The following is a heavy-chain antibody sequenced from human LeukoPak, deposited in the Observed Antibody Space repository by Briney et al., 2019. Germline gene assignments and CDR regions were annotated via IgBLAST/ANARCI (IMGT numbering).Heavy chain of an antibody. V-gene: IGHV4-4*07. J-gene: IGHJ4*02. Sequence: SETLSLTCTVSGGSISSYYWSWIRQSAGKGLEWIGRIYSSGSTNYNPSLKSRVTMSVDTSKNQFSLNLSSVTAADTAVYYCARDASSATHNFDYWGQGTLVTVSS. D-gene: IGHD6-13*01. CDR1: GGSISSYY. CDR3: ARDASSATHNFDY. CDR2: IYSSGST.